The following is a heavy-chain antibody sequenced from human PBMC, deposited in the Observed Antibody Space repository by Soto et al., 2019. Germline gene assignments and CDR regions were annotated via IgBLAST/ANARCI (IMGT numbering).Heavy chain of an antibody. CDR3: ARRWGSAADY. J-gene: IGHJ4*02. CDR1: GGSFSDYY. D-gene: IGHD2-15*01. V-gene: IGHV4-34*01. Sequence: SETLSLTCAVHGGSFSDYYWSWIRQPPGKGLEWIGEINDSGRTNYNPSLKSRVTISVDTSKNQFSLKLSSVTAADTAVYYCARRWGSAADYWGQGTLVTVSS. CDR2: INDSGRT.